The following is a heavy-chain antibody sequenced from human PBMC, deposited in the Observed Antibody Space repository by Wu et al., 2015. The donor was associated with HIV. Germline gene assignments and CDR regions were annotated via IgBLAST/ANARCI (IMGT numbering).Heavy chain of an antibody. V-gene: IGHV1-2*02. D-gene: IGHD6-13*01. CDR1: GYAFTGYY. CDR3: ARAAGLDY. Sequence: QVQLVQSGAEVKKPGASMKVSCEGFGYAFTGYYIHWVRQAPGQGLEWIGWINPNSGGTNYAQKFQGRVTMTGDLSNNTVYMELSRLTSDDTAIYYCARAAGLDYWGQGTLVIVSS. CDR2: INPNSGGT. J-gene: IGHJ4*02.